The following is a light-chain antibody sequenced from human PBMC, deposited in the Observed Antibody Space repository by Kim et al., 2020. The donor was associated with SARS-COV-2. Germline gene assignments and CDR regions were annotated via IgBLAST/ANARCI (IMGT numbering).Light chain of an antibody. J-gene: IGLJ1*01. Sequence: QSALTQPASVSGSPGQSITISCTGTSSDVGNFNYVSWYQQHPGKAPKLMISGVDNRPSGVSNRFSGSKSGNTASLIISGLQAEDEADYYCSSYTTSISYVFGTGTKVTVL. V-gene: IGLV2-14*03. CDR3: SSYTTSISYV. CDR1: SSDVGNFNY. CDR2: GVD.